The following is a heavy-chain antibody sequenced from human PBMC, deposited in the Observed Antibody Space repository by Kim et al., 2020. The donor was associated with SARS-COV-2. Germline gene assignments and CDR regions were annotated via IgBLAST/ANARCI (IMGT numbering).Heavy chain of an antibody. D-gene: IGHD3-22*01. J-gene: IGHJ4*02. V-gene: IGHV4-38-2*02. CDR2: IYHSGST. CDR3: ARESGMIVVIMPFDY. CDR1: GYSISSGYY. Sequence: SETLSLTCTVSGYSISSGYYWGWIRQPPGKGLEWIGSIYHSGSTYYNPSLKSRVTISVDTSKNQFSLKLSSVTAADTAVYYCARESGMIVVIMPFDYWGQGTLVTVSS.